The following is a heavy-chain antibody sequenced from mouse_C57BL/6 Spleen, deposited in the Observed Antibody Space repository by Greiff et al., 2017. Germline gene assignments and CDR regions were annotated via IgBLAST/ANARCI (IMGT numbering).Heavy chain of an antibody. CDR1: GYTFTSYW. D-gene: IGHD3-2*02. J-gene: IGHJ2*01. Sequence: QVQLQQPGAELVKPGASVKLSCKASGYTFTSYWMQWVKQRPGQGLEWIGEIDPSDSYTNYNQKFKGKATLTVDTSSSTAYMQLSSLTSEDSAVYYCARRDSSGLKGYYFDYWGQGTTLTVAS. V-gene: IGHV1-50*01. CDR2: IDPSDSYT. CDR3: ARRDSSGLKGYYFDY.